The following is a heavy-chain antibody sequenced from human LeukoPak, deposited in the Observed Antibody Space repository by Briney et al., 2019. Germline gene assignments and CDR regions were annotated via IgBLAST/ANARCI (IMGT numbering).Heavy chain of an antibody. V-gene: IGHV3-30*02. CDR2: IRYDGSNK. Sequence: GGSLRLSCAASGFTFSSYGMHWVRQAPGKGLEWVAFIRYDGSNKYYADSVKGRFTISRDNAKNSLYLQMNSLRAEDTALYYCARINVYGSGSYYNVGDFDYWGQGTLVTVSS. CDR3: ARINVYGSGSYYNVGDFDY. D-gene: IGHD3-10*01. J-gene: IGHJ4*02. CDR1: GFTFSSYG.